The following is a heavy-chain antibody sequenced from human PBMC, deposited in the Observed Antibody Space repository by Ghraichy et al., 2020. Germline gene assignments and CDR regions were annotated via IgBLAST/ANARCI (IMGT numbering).Heavy chain of an antibody. CDR2: IDWDDDT. CDR3: ARMVYSSSWYWFDP. J-gene: IGHJ5*02. Sequence: SGPTLVKPTQTLTLTCTVSGFSLSTSGMRVSWIRQPPGKALEWLARIDWDDDTFYSTSLKTRLTISKDTSKNQVVLTVTNMDPVDTATYYCARMVYSSSWYWFDPWGQGTLVTVSS. CDR1: GFSLSTSGMR. D-gene: IGHD6-13*01. V-gene: IGHV2-70*04.